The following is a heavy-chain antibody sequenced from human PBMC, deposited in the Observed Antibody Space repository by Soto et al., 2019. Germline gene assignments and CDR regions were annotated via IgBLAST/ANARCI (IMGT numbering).Heavy chain of an antibody. CDR1: GYSFTSYW. D-gene: IGHD2-2*01. CDR3: TRHVSQDIVVAPAAPHDAFDI. V-gene: IGHV5-51*01. Sequence: PGESLKISCTGSGYSFTSYWIGWVRQMPGKGLEWMGIIYPGDTDTRYSPSFQGQVTISADKSISTAYLQWSSLKAADTAMYYCTRHVSQDIVVAPAAPHDAFDIWGQGTXVTVSS. J-gene: IGHJ3*02. CDR2: IYPGDTDT.